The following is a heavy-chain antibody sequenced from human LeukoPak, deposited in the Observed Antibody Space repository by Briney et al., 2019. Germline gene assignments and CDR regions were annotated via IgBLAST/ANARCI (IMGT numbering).Heavy chain of an antibody. CDR1: GYTFTSYG. J-gene: IGHJ6*03. CDR3: ARVPFGVVSKDYYYYMDV. D-gene: IGHD3-3*01. V-gene: IGHV1-18*01. CDR2: ISAYNGKT. Sequence: ASVKVSCKASGYTFTSYGISWVRQAPGQGLEWMGWISAYNGKTNYAQKLQGRVTMTTDTSTSTAYMELRSLRSDDTAVYYCARVPFGVVSKDYYYYMDVWGKGTTVTVSS.